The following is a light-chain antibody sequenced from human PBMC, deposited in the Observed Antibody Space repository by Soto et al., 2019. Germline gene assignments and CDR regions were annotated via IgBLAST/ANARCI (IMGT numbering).Light chain of an antibody. CDR3: QQYSSSPLT. CDR1: QRVNRYY. CDR2: GAS. V-gene: IGKV3-20*01. J-gene: IGKJ4*01. Sequence: ENVLTQSPGTLSLSPGERSTLSCRASQRVNRYYLTWYQQKHGQAPRXXIYGASNRATGIPDRFTGSGSGTDLTITISRLEPEDFEVYYCQQYSSSPLTFGGGTKVDIK.